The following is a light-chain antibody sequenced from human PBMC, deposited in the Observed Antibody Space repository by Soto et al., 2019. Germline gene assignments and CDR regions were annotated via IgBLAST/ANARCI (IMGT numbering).Light chain of an antibody. V-gene: IGKV3-11*01. J-gene: IGKJ1*01. CDR3: HQRQSWPRT. CDR1: QAVNTR. Sequence: EIWLTQCPATLSSFPGDRVTLSCGASQAVNTRLAWYQHKPGKAPRLLIYLTSNRAAGIPARLSGSGYETDLTITISDVQTEDFEVYYCHQRQSWPRTFGQGTKVDI. CDR2: LTS.